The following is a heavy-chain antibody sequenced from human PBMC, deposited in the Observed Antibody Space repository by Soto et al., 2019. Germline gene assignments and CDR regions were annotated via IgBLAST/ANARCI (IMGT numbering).Heavy chain of an antibody. CDR1: GFTFSSYA. V-gene: IGHV3-23*01. CDR3: AKGGRESLANYYFDY. CDR2: ISGSGGST. Sequence: GGSLRLSCAASGFTFSSYAMSWVRQAPGKGLEWVSAISGSGGSTYYADSVKGRFTISRDNSKNTLYLQMNSLRAEDTAVYYCAKGGRESLANYYFDYWGQGTLVTVSS. J-gene: IGHJ4*02. D-gene: IGHD5-12*01.